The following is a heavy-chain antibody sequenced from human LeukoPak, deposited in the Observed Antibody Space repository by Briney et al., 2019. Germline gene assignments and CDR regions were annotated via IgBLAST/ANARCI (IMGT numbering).Heavy chain of an antibody. V-gene: IGHV3-53*04. CDR3: ARITSRTRDPYSSGHFDY. D-gene: IGHD6-19*01. Sequence: PGGSLRLSCAASGFTVSSNYMSWVRQAPGKGLEGVSVIYSGGSTYYADSVKGRFTISRHNSKNTLYLQINSLRAEDTAVYYCARITSRTRDPYSSGHFDYWGQGTLVTVSS. CDR2: IYSGGST. CDR1: GFTVSSNY. J-gene: IGHJ4*02.